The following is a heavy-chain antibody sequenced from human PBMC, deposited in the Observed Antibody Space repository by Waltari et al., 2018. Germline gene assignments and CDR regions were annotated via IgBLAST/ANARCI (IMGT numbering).Heavy chain of an antibody. CDR1: RYTFTGKY. CDR2: INPNSGGT. CDR3: ARVRVPTLVTADAFDI. D-gene: IGHD3-9*01. Sequence: QVQLVQSGAEAKKPGASVKVHCKAPRYTFTGKYMHLVRQAPRQGLGWMGWINPNSGGTNYAQKFQGRVTMTRDTSISTAYMELSRLRSDDTAVYYCARVRVPTLVTADAFDIWGQGTMVTVSS. V-gene: IGHV1-2*02. J-gene: IGHJ3*02.